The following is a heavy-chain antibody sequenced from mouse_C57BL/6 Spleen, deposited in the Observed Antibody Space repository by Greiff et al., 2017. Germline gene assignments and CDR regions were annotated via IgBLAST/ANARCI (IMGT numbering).Heavy chain of an antibody. D-gene: IGHD6-1*01. V-gene: IGHV1-52*01. CDR3: ARETTGFAY. CDR2: IDPSDSET. Sequence: QVHVKQSGAELVRPGSSVKLSCKASGYTFTSYWMHWVKQRPIQGLEWIGNIDPSDSETHYNQKFKDKATLTVDKSSSTAYMQLSSLTSEDSAVYYCARETTGFAYWGQGTLVTVSA. CDR1: GYTFTSYW. J-gene: IGHJ3*01.